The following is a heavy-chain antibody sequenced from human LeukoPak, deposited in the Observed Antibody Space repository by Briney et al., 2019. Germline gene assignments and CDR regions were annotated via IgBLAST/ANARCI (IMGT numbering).Heavy chain of an antibody. J-gene: IGHJ6*02. D-gene: IGHD3-10*01. CDR1: GFTFSSYG. Sequence: HPGRSLRLSCAASGFTFSSYGMHWVCQAPGKGLEWGAVIWYDGSNKYYADSVKGRFTISRDNSKNTLHLQMNSLRAEDTAVYYCARGVTPYYYGMDVWGQGTTVTVSS. V-gene: IGHV3-33*01. CDR3: ARGVTPYYYGMDV. CDR2: IWYDGSNK.